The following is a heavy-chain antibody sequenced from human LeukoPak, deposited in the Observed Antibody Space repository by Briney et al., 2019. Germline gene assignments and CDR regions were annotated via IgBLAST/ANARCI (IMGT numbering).Heavy chain of an antibody. D-gene: IGHD1-20*01. CDR1: GFTFSSYG. CDR3: AKDYSSNAYSAGRL. Sequence: GRSLRLSWAASGFTFSSYGMHWVRQAPGKGLEWVAVISYDGSNKYYAASVKGRFTISRDNSKNTLYLQMNSLRAEDTAVYYCAKDYSSNAYSAGRLWGQGTLVSVSS. V-gene: IGHV3-30*18. CDR2: ISYDGSNK. J-gene: IGHJ4*02.